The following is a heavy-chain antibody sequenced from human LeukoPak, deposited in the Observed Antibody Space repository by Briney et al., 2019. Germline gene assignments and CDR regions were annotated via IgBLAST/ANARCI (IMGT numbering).Heavy chain of an antibody. CDR3: ARWDTQCLEFDR. J-gene: IGHJ5*02. D-gene: IGHD1-26*01. V-gene: IGHV4-39*01. Sequence: SESLSLTCTVSGGAIRSSAYYWGWIRQPPGKGLEWIGSIYYDASNYCNPSLKSRLSISIETSESQFSLDLRSVTAADTAVYYCARWDTQCLEFDRWGQGILVT. CDR1: GGAIRSSAYY. CDR2: IYYDASN.